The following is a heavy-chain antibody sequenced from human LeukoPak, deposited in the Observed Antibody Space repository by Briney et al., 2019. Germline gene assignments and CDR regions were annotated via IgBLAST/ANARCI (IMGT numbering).Heavy chain of an antibody. D-gene: IGHD3-9*01. CDR3: ASMGYFDWSSPFDY. CDR2: INHSGST. CDR1: GGSFSGYY. J-gene: IGHJ4*02. Sequence: PSETLSLTCAVYGGSFSGYYWSWTRQPPGKGLEWIGEINHSGSTNYNPSFKSRVTISVDTSKNQFSLKLSSVTAADTAVYYCASMGYFDWSSPFDYWGQGTLVTVSS. V-gene: IGHV4-34*01.